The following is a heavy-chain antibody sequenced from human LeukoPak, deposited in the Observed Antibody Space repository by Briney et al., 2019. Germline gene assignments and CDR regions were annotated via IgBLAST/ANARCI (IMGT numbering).Heavy chain of an antibody. Sequence: ASVKVSCKASGYTFTGYYMHWVRQAPGQGLEWMGIINPSGGSTSYAQKFQGRVTMTRDTSTSTVYMELSSLRSEDTAVYYCARDRDPSGWTRNAFDIWGQGTMVTVSS. CDR1: GYTFTGYY. J-gene: IGHJ3*02. CDR2: INPSGGST. CDR3: ARDRDPSGWTRNAFDI. V-gene: IGHV1-46*01. D-gene: IGHD6-19*01.